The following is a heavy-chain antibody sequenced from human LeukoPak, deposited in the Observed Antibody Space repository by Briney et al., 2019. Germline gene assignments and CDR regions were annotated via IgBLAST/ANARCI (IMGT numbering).Heavy chain of an antibody. CDR2: IIPILGVA. CDR1: GGTFSSYA. Sequence: SVKVSCKASGGTFSSYAISWVRQAPGQGLEWMGRIIPILGVANYAQKFQGRVTITTDESTSTAYMELSSLRSEDTAVYYCARGVKDYSSSPNYYYYMDVWGKGTTVTVSS. D-gene: IGHD6-6*01. J-gene: IGHJ6*03. V-gene: IGHV1-69*04. CDR3: ARGVKDYSSSPNYYYYMDV.